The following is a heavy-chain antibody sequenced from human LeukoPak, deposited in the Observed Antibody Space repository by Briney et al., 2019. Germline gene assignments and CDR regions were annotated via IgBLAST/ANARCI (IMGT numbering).Heavy chain of an antibody. J-gene: IGHJ6*03. CDR2: IYTSGST. Sequence: SETLSLTCTVSGGPISSYYWSWIPQPPGKGLEWIGYIYTSGSTNYNPSLKGRVTISVETSKNQFSLKLSFVTAADTAVYYCARLGYSSSWYDYYYMDVWGKGTTVTVSS. CDR1: GGPISSYY. D-gene: IGHD6-13*01. V-gene: IGHV4-4*09. CDR3: ARLGYSSSWYDYYYMDV.